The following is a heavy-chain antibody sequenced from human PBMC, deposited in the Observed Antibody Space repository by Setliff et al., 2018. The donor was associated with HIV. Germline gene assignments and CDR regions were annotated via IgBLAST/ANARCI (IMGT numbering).Heavy chain of an antibody. CDR3: ARITTMIVVAPGDY. CDR2: IKPDGSEE. D-gene: IGHD3-22*01. J-gene: IGHJ4*02. V-gene: IGHV3-7*01. CDR1: GFTFSTYW. Sequence: GGSLRLSCAASGFTFSTYWMSWVRQAPGKGLEWVANIKPDGSEEHYVDSVKGRFTVSRDNAKNSLYLQMNSLRAEDTAVYYCARITTMIVVAPGDYWGQGTLVTV.